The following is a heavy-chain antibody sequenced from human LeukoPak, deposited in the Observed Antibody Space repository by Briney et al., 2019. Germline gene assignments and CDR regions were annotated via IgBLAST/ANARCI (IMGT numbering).Heavy chain of an antibody. J-gene: IGHJ3*02. CDR1: GYTFTSYG. Sequence: GASVNVSCTASGYTFTSYGISWVRQAPGQGLEWMGWISAYNGNTNYAQTLQGRVTMTTDTSTSTAYMELRSLRSDDTAVYYCARDDSSGCDAFDIWGQGTMVTVSS. CDR3: ARDDSSGCDAFDI. D-gene: IGHD3-22*01. CDR2: ISAYNGNT. V-gene: IGHV1-18*01.